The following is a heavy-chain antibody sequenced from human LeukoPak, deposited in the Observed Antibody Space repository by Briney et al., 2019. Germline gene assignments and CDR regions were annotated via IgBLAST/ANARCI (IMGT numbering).Heavy chain of an antibody. CDR3: ARSMFYYGSGSYSTTPFDY. Sequence: PGGSVRLSCAASGFTFSDYYMSWIRQAPGKGLEWVSYISSSSSYTNYADSVKGRFTISRDNAKNSLYLQMNSLRAEDTAVYYCARSMFYYGSGSYSTTPFDYWGQGTLVTVSS. CDR1: GFTFSDYY. J-gene: IGHJ4*02. CDR2: ISSSSSYT. V-gene: IGHV3-11*06. D-gene: IGHD3-10*01.